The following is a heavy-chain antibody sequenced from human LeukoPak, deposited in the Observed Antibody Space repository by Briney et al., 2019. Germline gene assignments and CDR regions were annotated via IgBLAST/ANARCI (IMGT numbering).Heavy chain of an antibody. CDR1: GFTVSRNY. CDR3: AKDIGELLYYFDY. V-gene: IGHV3-53*01. J-gene: IGHJ4*02. D-gene: IGHD1-26*01. Sequence: GGSLRLSCAASGFTVSRNYMSWVRQAPGKGLEWVSVIYSGGSTFYAGSVRGRFTISRDSSKNTLYLQMNSLRAEDTAVYYCAKDIGELLYYFDYWGQGTLVTVSS. CDR2: IYSGGST.